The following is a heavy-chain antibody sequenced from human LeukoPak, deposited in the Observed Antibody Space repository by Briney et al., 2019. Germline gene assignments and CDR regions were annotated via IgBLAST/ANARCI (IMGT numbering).Heavy chain of an antibody. CDR1: GGSVSSGYHY. V-gene: IGHV4-30-4*08. CDR2: ISYSGST. J-gene: IGHJ6*03. D-gene: IGHD6-25*01. Sequence: PSETLSLTCTVSGGSVSSGYHYWSWIRQPPGKILEWIGYISYSGSTSYTPSLESRVSISVDTSKNHFSLKLNSVTAADTAIYYCARVTPGYTGGGADYYYMDVWGKGTTVTVSS. CDR3: ARVTPGYTGGGADYYYMDV.